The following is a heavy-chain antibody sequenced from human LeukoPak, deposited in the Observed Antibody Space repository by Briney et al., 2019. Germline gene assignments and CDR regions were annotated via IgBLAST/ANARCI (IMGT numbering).Heavy chain of an antibody. D-gene: IGHD6-13*01. V-gene: IGHV3-74*01. CDR2: INSDGSST. J-gene: IGHJ4*02. Sequence: GGSLRLSCAASGFTFSSYWMHCVRQAPGKELLWVSRINSDGSSTSYADSVKGRFTISRDNAKNTLYLQMNSLRAEDTAVYYCVRDGQRGAAAGLYFDYWGQGTLVTVSS. CDR1: GFTFSSYW. CDR3: VRDGQRGAAAGLYFDY.